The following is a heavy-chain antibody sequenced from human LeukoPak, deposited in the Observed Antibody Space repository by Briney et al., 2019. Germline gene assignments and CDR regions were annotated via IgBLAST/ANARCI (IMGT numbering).Heavy chain of an antibody. J-gene: IGHJ5*02. D-gene: IGHD2-2*01. Sequence: SETLSLTCAVYGGSFSGYYWSWIRQPPGEGLEWIGEINHSGSTNYNPSLKSRVTISVDTSKNQFSLKLSSVTAADTAVYYCASSTSYNWFDPWGQGTLVTVSS. CDR1: GGSFSGYY. CDR2: INHSGST. CDR3: ASSTSYNWFDP. V-gene: IGHV4-34*01.